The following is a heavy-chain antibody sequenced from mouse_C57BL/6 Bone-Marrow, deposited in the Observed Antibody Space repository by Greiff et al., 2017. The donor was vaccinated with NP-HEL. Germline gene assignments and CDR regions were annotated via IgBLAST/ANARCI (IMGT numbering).Heavy chain of an antibody. CDR3: ARRRNYYGSSAYYFDY. CDR2: IYPGDGDT. D-gene: IGHD1-1*01. V-gene: IGHV1-82*01. J-gene: IGHJ2*01. CDR1: GYAFSSSW. Sequence: LEESGPELVKPGASVKISCKASGYAFSSSWMNWVKQRPGKGLEWIGRIYPGDGDTNYNGKFKGKATLTADKSSSTAYMQLSSLTSEDSAVYFCARRRNYYGSSAYYFDYWGQGTTLTVSS.